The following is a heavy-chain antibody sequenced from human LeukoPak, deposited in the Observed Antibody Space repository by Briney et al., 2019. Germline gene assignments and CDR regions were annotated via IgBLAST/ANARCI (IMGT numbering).Heavy chain of an antibody. J-gene: IGHJ4*02. D-gene: IGHD6-19*01. V-gene: IGHV1-69*13. CDR2: IIPIFGTA. CDR3: ARTDASGWYGVFDY. CDR1: GGTFSSYA. Sequence: GASVKVSCKASGGTFSSYAISCVRQAPGQGLEWMGGIIPIFGTANYAQKFQGRVTITADESTSTAYMELSSLRSEDTAVYYCARTDASGWYGVFDYWGQGTLVTVSS.